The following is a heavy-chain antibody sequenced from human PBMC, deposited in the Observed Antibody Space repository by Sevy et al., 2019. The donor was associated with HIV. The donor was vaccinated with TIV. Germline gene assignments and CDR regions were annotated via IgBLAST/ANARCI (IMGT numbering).Heavy chain of an antibody. Sequence: GGSLRLSCAASGFTFSDFYMSWIRQAPGKGLEWVSYISDSGHIKHYDDSVKDRFLISRDNAHNTVHLQMNSLTAEDTADYYCVRGGGRIHDFDYWGRGTLVTVSS. V-gene: IGHV3-11*01. J-gene: IGHJ4*02. CDR3: VRGGGRIHDFDY. CDR2: ISDSGHIK. D-gene: IGHD3-16*01. CDR1: GFTFSDFY.